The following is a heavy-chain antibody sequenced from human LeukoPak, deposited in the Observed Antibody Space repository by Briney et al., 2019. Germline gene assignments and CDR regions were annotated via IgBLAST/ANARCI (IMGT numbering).Heavy chain of an antibody. Sequence: PGGSLRLSCAASGFTFSSYEMNWVRQAPGKGLEWASYISSSGSTIYYADSVKGRFTISRDNAKNSLYLQMNSLRAEDTTVYYGAREDSDGYNLNYWGQGTLVTVSS. D-gene: IGHD5-24*01. J-gene: IGHJ4*02. CDR1: GFTFSSYE. CDR2: ISSSGSTI. V-gene: IGHV3-48*03. CDR3: AREDSDGYNLNY.